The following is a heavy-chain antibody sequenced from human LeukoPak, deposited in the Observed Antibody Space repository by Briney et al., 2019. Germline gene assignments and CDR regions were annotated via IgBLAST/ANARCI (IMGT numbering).Heavy chain of an antibody. CDR2: INHSGST. J-gene: IGHJ4*01. D-gene: IGHD2-15*01. CDR3: ARGLGCRGGSFYPYYFDY. CDR1: GGSFSGYY. V-gene: IGHV4-34*01. Sequence: PSETLSLTCAVYGGSFSGYYWSWIRQPPGKGLEWIGEINHSGSTNYNPSLKSRVTISVDTSKNQFSLKLSPVTAADTAVYYCARGLGCRGGSFYPYYFDYWGQGTLGTGSS.